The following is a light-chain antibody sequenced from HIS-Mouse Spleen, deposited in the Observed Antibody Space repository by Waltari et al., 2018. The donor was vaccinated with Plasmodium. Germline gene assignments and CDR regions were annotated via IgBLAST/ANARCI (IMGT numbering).Light chain of an antibody. J-gene: IGKJ4*01. CDR2: DAS. CDR1: QSVSSY. CDR3: QQRSNWPPLT. V-gene: IGKV3-11*01. Sequence: EIVLTQSPATLSLSPGERATLSCRASQSVSSYLAWYQQKPGQAPRLLIYDASNRATGIPARFSGSGSGIDFTLTISSLEPEDFAVYYCQQRSNWPPLTFGGRTKVEIK.